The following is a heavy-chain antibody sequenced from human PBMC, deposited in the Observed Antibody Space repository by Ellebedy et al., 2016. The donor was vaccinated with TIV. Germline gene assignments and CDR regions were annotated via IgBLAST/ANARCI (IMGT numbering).Heavy chain of an antibody. D-gene: IGHD6-6*01. CDR2: IYWNDDK. J-gene: IGHJ6*03. V-gene: IGHV2-5*01. CDR3: AHTRYSSSSPYYYYYMDV. Sequence: SGPTLVXPTQTLTLTCTFSGFSLSTSGVGVGWIRQPPGKALEWLALIYWNDDKRYSPSLKSRLTITKDTSKNQVVLTMTNMDPVDTATYYCAHTRYSSSSPYYYYYMDVWGKGTTVTVSS. CDR1: GFSLSTSGVG.